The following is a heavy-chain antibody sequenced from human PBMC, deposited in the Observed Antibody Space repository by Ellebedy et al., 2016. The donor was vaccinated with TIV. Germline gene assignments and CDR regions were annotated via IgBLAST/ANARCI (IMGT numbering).Heavy chain of an antibody. V-gene: IGHV3-9*01. Sequence: SLKISCAASGFTFDDYAMHWVRQAPGKGLEWVSGISWNSGSIGYADSVKGRFTISRDNAKSSLYLQMNSLRAEDTALYYCAKDSFRGLGVLDYWGQGTLVTVSS. CDR2: ISWNSGSI. CDR1: GFTFDDYA. D-gene: IGHD2-8*01. J-gene: IGHJ4*02. CDR3: AKDSFRGLGVLDY.